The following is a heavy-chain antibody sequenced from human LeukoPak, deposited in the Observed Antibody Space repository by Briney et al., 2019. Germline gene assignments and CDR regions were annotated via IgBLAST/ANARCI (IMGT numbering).Heavy chain of an antibody. CDR2: IKPDGSDT. V-gene: IGHV3-7*01. CDR1: GFTFSSYG. Sequence: GGSLRLSCAASGFTFSSYGMSWVRQAPGKGLEWVASIKPDGSDTYYEDSVKGRFTISRDNARNSLYLQMYSLRDEDTAVYYCARDSDRRGDYWGQGTLVTVSS. J-gene: IGHJ4*02. CDR3: ARDSDRRGDY. D-gene: IGHD2-15*01.